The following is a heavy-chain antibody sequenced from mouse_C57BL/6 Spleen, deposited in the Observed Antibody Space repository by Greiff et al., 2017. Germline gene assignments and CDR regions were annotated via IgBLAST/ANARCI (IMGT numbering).Heavy chain of an antibody. V-gene: IGHV1-82*01. CDR2: IYPGDGDT. CDR3: ARYYPRGAMDY. J-gene: IGHJ4*01. D-gene: IGHD1-1*02. Sequence: VQWVESGPELVKPGASVKISCKASGYAFSSSWMNWVKQRPGKGLEWIGRIYPGDGDTNYNGKFKGKATLTADKSSSTAYMQLSSLTSEDSAVYFCARYYPRGAMDYWGQGTSVTVSS. CDR1: GYAFSSSW.